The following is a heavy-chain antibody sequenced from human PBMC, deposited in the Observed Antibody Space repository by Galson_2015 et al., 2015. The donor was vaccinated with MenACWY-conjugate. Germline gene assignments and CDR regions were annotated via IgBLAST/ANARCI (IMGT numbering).Heavy chain of an antibody. V-gene: IGHV1-18*04. CDR1: GYTFTSYG. CDR3: TRGGSGYSHTDY. Sequence: SVKVSCKASGYTFTSYGVSWVRQAPGQGLEWMGWIGTDNGNTKYVQKFQGRVTMTTDTSTSTAYMELRSLRSDDTAVYYCTRGGSGYSHTDYWGQGTLVTVSS. D-gene: IGHD1-1*01. CDR2: IGTDNGNT. J-gene: IGHJ4*02.